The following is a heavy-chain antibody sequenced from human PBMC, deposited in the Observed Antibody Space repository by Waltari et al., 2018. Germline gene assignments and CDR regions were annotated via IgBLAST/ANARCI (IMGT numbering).Heavy chain of an antibody. CDR1: VASIRKNHW. Sequence: QVQLHESGPGLVKTSGPLSLTCTITVASIRKNHWWSWVRKPPGKGLEWIGEIYHRGTTYYNPSLKSRFTISVDTSKNQFSLQLTSVTAADTAVYYCARGIASADVDFWGQGTLVTVSS. D-gene: IGHD6-13*01. J-gene: IGHJ4*02. CDR2: IYHRGTT. V-gene: IGHV4-4*02. CDR3: ARGIASADVDF.